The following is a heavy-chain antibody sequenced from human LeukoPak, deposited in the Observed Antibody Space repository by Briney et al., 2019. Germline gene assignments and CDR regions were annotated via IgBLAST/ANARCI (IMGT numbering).Heavy chain of an antibody. V-gene: IGHV3-7*01. CDR1: GGSFSGYY. CDR3: ASALYFDY. Sequence: PSETLSLTCAVYGGSFSGYYWSWIRQAPGKGLEWVANIKQDGSEKYYVDSVKGRFTISRDNAKNSLYLQMNSLRAEDTAVYYCASALYFDYWGQGTLVTVSS. J-gene: IGHJ4*02. CDR2: IKQDGSEK.